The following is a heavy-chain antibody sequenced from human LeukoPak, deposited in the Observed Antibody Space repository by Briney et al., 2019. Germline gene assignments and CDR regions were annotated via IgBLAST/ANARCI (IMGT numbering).Heavy chain of an antibody. Sequence: SETLSLTCTVSGGSIINAGHYWTWIRQHPGKGLEWIAYIYYTGSTYYNPSLKSRVTISVDTSKNQFSLMLSSVTVADTAVYYCVVLGVSTHWLDPWGQGNLVTVSS. D-gene: IGHD2/OR15-2a*01. CDR1: GGSIINAGHY. J-gene: IGHJ5*02. CDR2: IYYTGST. CDR3: VVLGVSTHWLDP. V-gene: IGHV4-31*03.